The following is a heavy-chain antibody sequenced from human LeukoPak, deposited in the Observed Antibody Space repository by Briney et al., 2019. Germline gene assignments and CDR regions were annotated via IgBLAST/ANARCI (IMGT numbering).Heavy chain of an antibody. CDR3: ARDRVSSGWFGWNSFDI. D-gene: IGHD6-19*01. Sequence: ASVKVSCKASGYTFTGYYVHWVRQAPGQGLEWMGWISAKNGNTKYAQKFQGRVIMTTDTSTTTVYMEVRSLRSDDTAVYYCARDRVSSGWFGWNSFDIWGQGTMVTVSS. V-gene: IGHV1-18*04. J-gene: IGHJ3*02. CDR2: ISAKNGNT. CDR1: GYTFTGYY.